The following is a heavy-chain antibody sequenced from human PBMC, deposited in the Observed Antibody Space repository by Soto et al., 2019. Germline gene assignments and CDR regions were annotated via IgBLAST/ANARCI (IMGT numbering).Heavy chain of an antibody. CDR2: INHRGGA. V-gene: IGHV4-34*02. D-gene: IGHD6-19*01. CDR1: GGPFSGYY. Sequence: QVQLQQWGAGQLKPSETLSLTCAVHGESFSGYGGPFSGYYWSWIRQTPGKGLEWIGEINHRGGANYKPSPKSRVTISVDTSKNQFSLNLNSVTAADTAVYYCARGQRRGGSSGWALWGQGTLFTVSS. J-gene: IGHJ4*02. CDR3: ARGQRRGGSSGWAL.